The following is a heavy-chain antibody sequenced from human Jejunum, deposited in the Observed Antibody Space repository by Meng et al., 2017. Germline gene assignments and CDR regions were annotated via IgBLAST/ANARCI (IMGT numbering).Heavy chain of an antibody. CDR1: GASISSGYW. D-gene: IGHD2-15*01. CDR2: IHHGGDT. CDR3: ARNGAYSADH. J-gene: IGHJ4*02. Sequence: QVQVQSSGRGLVEPSGTLSLPCAVSGASISSGYWWSWVRQPPGKGLEWIGEIHHGGDTNYNPSLKSRVTISVDKSNNQYSLRLTSVTAADTAMYYCARNGAYSADHWGQGTLVTVSS. V-gene: IGHV4-4*02.